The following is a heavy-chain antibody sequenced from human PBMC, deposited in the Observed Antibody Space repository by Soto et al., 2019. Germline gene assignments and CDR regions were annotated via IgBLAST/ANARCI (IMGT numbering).Heavy chain of an antibody. V-gene: IGHV4-59*01. CDR3: ARDGEYSYGSGTPGLDY. CDR1: GGSISSYY. D-gene: IGHD5-18*01. CDR2: IYYSGST. J-gene: IGHJ4*02. Sequence: QVQLQESGPGLVKPSETLSLTCTVSGGSISSYYWSWIRQPPGKGLEWIGYIYYSGSTNYNPSLKSRVTISVDTSKNQFSLKLSSVTAADTAVYYCARDGEYSYGSGTPGLDYWGQGTLVTVSS.